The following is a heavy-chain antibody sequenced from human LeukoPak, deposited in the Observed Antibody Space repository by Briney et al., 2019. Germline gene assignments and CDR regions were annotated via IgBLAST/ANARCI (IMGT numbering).Heavy chain of an antibody. CDR2: ISAYNGQT. D-gene: IGHD6-13*01. CDR3: ARAARETSSWYVVY. Sequence: ASMKLSCKASGYTFTSYGITWVRQAPGQGLEWMGWISAYNGQTKYAQKFQGRVSMTTDTSTSTAYMDLWNLESDDTAVYYCARAARETSSWYVVYWGQGTLVTVSS. V-gene: IGHV1-18*04. CDR1: GYTFTSYG. J-gene: IGHJ4*02.